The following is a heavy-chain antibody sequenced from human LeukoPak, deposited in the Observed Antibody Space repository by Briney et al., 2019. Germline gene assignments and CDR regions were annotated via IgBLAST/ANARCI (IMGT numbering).Heavy chain of an antibody. V-gene: IGHV4-34*01. CDR1: GGSFSGYY. CDR2: INHSGST. D-gene: IGHD4-17*01. Sequence: SETLSLTCAVYGGSFSGYYWSWIRQPPGKGLEWIGEINHSGSTNYNPSLKSRVTISVDTSKNQFSLKLSSVTAADTAVYYCARLVYGDNWFGPWGQGTLVTVSS. J-gene: IGHJ5*02. CDR3: ARLVYGDNWFGP.